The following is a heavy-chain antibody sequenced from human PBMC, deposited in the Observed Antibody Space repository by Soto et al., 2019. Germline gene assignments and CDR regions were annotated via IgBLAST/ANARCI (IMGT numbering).Heavy chain of an antibody. J-gene: IGHJ4*02. V-gene: IGHV4-59*01. CDR1: GGSSSSYY. Sequence: SENLSLTCTVSGGSSSSYYGSWIRQPPGKGLEWIGYIYYSGSTNYNPSLKSRVTISVDTSKNQFSLKLSSVTAADTAVYYCARTDHCSSTSCYDFDYSGQGTLVTVSS. D-gene: IGHD2-2*01. CDR3: ARTDHCSSTSCYDFDY. CDR2: IYYSGST.